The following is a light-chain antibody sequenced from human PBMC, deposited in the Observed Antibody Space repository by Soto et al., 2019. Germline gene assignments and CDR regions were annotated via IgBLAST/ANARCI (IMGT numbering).Light chain of an antibody. J-gene: IGKJ1*01. Sequence: DIQMTQSPSSLSASVGARVTITFRSSQSSSSYLNRYKQKPGKAPKLLIYAASSLQSGVPSRLSGSGSGTDFTFTISSLQPEDFVTYYCQQSYSTLAGFGQGTKVDIK. CDR1: QSSSSY. V-gene: IGKV1-39*01. CDR3: QQSYSTLAG. CDR2: AAS.